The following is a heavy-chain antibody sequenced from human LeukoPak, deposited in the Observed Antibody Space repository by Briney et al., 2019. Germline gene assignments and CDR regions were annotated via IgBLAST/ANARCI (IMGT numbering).Heavy chain of an antibody. CDR1: GYTFTSYG. CDR3: ARAINYYDSSGYYLYYYYYYYMDV. V-gene: IGHV1-18*01. J-gene: IGHJ6*03. Sequence: GASVKVSCKASGYTFTSYGISWVRQAPGQGLEWVGWISAYNGNTNYAQKLQGRVTMTTDTSTSTAYMGLRSLRSDDTAVYYSARAINYYDSSGYYLYYYYYYYMDVWGKGTTVTVSS. CDR2: ISAYNGNT. D-gene: IGHD3-22*01.